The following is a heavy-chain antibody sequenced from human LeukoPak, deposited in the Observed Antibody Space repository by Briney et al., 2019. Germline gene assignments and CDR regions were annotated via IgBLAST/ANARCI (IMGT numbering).Heavy chain of an antibody. CDR1: GVTFSNDG. CDR2: ISASSSYI. D-gene: IGHD2-2*01. Sequence: GGSLRLSCAASGVTFSNDGMVWVRQAPGQGLEWVSSISASSSYIYYSDSVKGRFTISRDNAKNSLYLQMDSLRAEDTAVYYCARERPCGASSCVAYYFDSWGQGTLVTVSS. V-gene: IGHV3-21*01. CDR3: ARERPCGASSCVAYYFDS. J-gene: IGHJ4*02.